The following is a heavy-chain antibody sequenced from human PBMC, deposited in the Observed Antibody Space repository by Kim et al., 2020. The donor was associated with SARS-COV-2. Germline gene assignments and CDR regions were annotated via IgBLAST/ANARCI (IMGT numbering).Heavy chain of an antibody. J-gene: IGHJ5*02. CDR3: APRVSGSYYKGEFWFDP. V-gene: IGHV1-24*01. CDR1: GYTLTELS. D-gene: IGHD3-10*01. CDR2: FDPEDGET. Sequence: ASVKVSCKVSGYTLTELSMHWVRQAPGKGLEWMGGFDPEDGETIYAQKFQGRVTMTEDTSTDTAYMELSSLRSEDTAVYYCAPRVSGSYYKGEFWFDPWGQGTLVTVSS.